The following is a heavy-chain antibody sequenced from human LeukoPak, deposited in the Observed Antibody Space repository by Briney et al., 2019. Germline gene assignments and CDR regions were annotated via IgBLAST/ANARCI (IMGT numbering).Heavy chain of an antibody. CDR3: ARGVPGFGSWRYCYDSSGSPGGAFDI. J-gene: IGHJ3*02. CDR2: IYTSGST. V-gene: IGHV4-61*02. Sequence: SETLSLTCTVSGGSISSGIYYWSWIRQPAGKGLEWIGRIYTSGSTNYNPSLKSRVTISVDTSKNQFSLKLSSVTAADTAVYYCARGVPGFGSWRYCYDSSGSPGGAFDIWGQGTMVTVSS. CDR1: GGSISSGIYY. D-gene: IGHD3-22*01.